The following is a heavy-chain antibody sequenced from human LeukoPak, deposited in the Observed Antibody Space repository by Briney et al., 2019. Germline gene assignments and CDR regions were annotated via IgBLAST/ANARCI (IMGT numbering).Heavy chain of an antibody. V-gene: IGHV3-23*01. Sequence: GGSLRLSCAASGFTFSSYAMSWVRQAPGKGLEWVSSITGSSASTYYADSVKGRFTISRDNSKNTLYLQMNSLRAEDAAVYFCAKLDYYDTHWGQGTLVTVSS. D-gene: IGHD3-22*01. J-gene: IGHJ4*02. CDR1: GFTFSSYA. CDR2: ITGSSAST. CDR3: AKLDYYDTH.